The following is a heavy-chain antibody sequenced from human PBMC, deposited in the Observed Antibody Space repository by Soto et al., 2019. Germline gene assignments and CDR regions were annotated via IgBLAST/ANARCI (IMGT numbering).Heavy chain of an antibody. CDR3: ARDQPSGSGGSSYMDV. CDR1: GFTFSSYS. V-gene: IGHV3-48*01. Sequence: EVQLVESGGGLVQPGGSLRLSCAASGFTFSSYSMNWVRQAPGKGLEWVSYISSSSSTIYYADSVKGRFTIARDNAKNVLYRQMNSLRAEDTAVYYCARDQPSGSGGSSYMDVWGKGTTVTVSS. D-gene: IGHD2-15*01. J-gene: IGHJ6*03. CDR2: ISSSSSTI.